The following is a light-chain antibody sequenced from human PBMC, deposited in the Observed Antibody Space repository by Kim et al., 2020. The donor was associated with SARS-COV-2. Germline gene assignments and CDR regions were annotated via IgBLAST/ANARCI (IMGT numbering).Light chain of an antibody. CDR1: QSVTAY. CDR3: QQRSTWLFT. CDR2: EAS. Sequence: EIVLTQSPAILSLSPGERATLSCRASQSVTAYLAWYQQKPGQAPRLLIYEASKRATGIPARFSGSGSGTDFTLTISSLEPEDFATYYCQQRSTWLFTFGQGTKLEI. V-gene: IGKV3-11*01. J-gene: IGKJ2*01.